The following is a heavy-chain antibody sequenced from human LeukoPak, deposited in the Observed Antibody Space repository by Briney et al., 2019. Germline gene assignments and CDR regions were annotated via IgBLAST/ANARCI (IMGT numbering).Heavy chain of an antibody. CDR2: ITDDATT. CDR1: GLTFSSAW. D-gene: IGHD1-26*01. V-gene: IGHV3-74*03. Sequence: GGSLKLSCAASGLTFSSAWMHWVRQAPGTGLVWVSRITDDATTTYADSVRGRFTISRDNAKNILYLQMNSLRAEDTALYYCVRDRVGPDYWGQGTLVTVSS. CDR3: VRDRVGPDY. J-gene: IGHJ4*02.